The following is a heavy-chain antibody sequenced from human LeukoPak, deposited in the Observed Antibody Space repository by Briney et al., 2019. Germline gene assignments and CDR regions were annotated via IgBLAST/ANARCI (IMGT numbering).Heavy chain of an antibody. CDR2: INHSGST. V-gene: IGHV4-34*01. CDR3: ASTPRLWFGELYGAFDI. CDR1: GGSFSGYY. D-gene: IGHD3-10*01. Sequence: SETLSLTCAVYGGSFSGYYWSWIRQPPGKGLEWIGEINHSGSTNYNPSLKSRATISVDTSKNQSSLKLSSVTAADTAVYYCASTPRLWFGELYGAFDIWGQGTMVTVSS. J-gene: IGHJ3*02.